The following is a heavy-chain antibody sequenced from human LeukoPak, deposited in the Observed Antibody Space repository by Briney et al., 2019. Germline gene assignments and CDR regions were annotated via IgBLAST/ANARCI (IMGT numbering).Heavy chain of an antibody. J-gene: IGHJ4*02. Sequence: GASVKVSCKASGYIVTSYDINWVRQATGQGLEWMGWMNPNSGNAAYAQKFQGRVTITADKSTSTAYMELSSLGSEDTAVYYCARGKLGYCSGGSCYYFDYWGQGTLVTVSS. CDR2: MNPNSGNA. CDR3: ARGKLGYCSGGSCYYFDY. CDR1: GYIVTSYD. D-gene: IGHD2-15*01. V-gene: IGHV1-8*01.